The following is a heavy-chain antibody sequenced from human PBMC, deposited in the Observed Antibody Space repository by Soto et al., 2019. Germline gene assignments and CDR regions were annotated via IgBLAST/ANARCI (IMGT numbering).Heavy chain of an antibody. V-gene: IGHV4-31*03. CDR1: GGSISSGGYY. CDR2: IYYSGST. J-gene: IGHJ5*02. CDR3: ARDLKYSGSHTLDP. D-gene: IGHD1-26*01. Sequence: TLSLTCTVSGGSISSGGYYWSWIRQHPGKGLEWIGYIYYSGSTYYNPSLKSRVTISVDTSKNQFSLKLSSVTAADTAVYYCARDLKYSGSHTLDPWGQGTLVTV.